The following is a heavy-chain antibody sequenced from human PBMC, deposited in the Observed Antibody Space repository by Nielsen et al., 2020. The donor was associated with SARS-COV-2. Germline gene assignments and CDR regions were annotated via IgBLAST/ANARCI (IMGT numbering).Heavy chain of an antibody. CDR2: IKQDGSEK. Sequence: GESLKISCAASGFTFSSYWVSWVRQAPGKGLEWVANIKQDGSEKYYVDSVKGRFTISGDNAMNSLYLQMNSLRAEDTAVYYCARDLYYYGPLDYWGQGTLVTVSS. V-gene: IGHV3-7*01. CDR1: GFTFSSYW. J-gene: IGHJ4*02. CDR3: ARDLYYYGPLDY. D-gene: IGHD3-10*01.